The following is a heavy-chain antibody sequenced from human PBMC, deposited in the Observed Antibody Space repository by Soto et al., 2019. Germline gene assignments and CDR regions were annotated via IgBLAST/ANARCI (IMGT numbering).Heavy chain of an antibody. CDR1: GGTFSSYT. V-gene: IGHV1-69*02. CDR3: ARSVKVVVPAATHFDY. CDR2: IIPILGIA. J-gene: IGHJ4*02. D-gene: IGHD2-2*01. Sequence: SVKVSCKASGGTFSSYTISWVRQAPGQGLEWMGRIIPILGIANYAQKFQGRVTITADKSTSTAYMELSSLRSEDTAVYYCARSVKVVVPAATHFDYWGQGTLVTVSS.